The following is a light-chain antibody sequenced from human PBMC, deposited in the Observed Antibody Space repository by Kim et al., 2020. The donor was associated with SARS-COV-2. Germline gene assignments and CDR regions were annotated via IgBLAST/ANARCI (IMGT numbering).Light chain of an antibody. Sequence: VSPGQTASITCSGDKLGDKYACWYQKKPGQSPVLVIYQDSKRPSGIPERFSGSNSGNTATLTISGTQAMDEADYYCQAWDSSTVVFGGGTQLTV. V-gene: IGLV3-1*01. CDR1: KLGDKY. CDR3: QAWDSSTVV. J-gene: IGLJ2*01. CDR2: QDS.